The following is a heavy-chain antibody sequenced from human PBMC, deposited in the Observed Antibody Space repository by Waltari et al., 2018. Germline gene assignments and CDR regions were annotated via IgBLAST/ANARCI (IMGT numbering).Heavy chain of an antibody. CDR3: ARREHFGDSLDY. CDR1: GYTFTGYY. V-gene: IGHV1-2*06. CDR2: INPNTGDT. J-gene: IGHJ4*02. D-gene: IGHD3-16*01. Sequence: GSCKASGYTFTGYYIHWVRQAPGQGLEWMGRINPNTGDTKFALNFRVRVTMTRDTSISTAYMELSGLRSDDTAMYFCARREHFGDSLDYWGQGTLVAVSS.